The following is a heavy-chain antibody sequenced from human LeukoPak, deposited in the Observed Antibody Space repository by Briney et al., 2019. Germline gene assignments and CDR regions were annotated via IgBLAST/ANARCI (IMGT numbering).Heavy chain of an antibody. CDR2: ISSSSSYI. CDR1: GFTFSSYS. D-gene: IGHD1-26*01. CDR3: AHNPGSSGY. Sequence: PGGSLRLSCAASGFTFSSYSMNWDRQAPGKGLEWVSSISSSSSYIYYADSVKGRFTISRDNAKNSLYLQMNSLRAEDTAVYYCAHNPGSSGYWGQGTLVTVSS. J-gene: IGHJ4*02. V-gene: IGHV3-21*01.